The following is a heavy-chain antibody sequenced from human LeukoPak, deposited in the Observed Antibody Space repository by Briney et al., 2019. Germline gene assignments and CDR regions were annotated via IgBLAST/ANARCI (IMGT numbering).Heavy chain of an antibody. Sequence: GGSLRLSCAASGFTFSSYAVSWVRQAPGKGLEWVSAISGSGGSTYYADSVKGRFTISRDNSKNTLYLQMNSLRAEDTAVYYCANTYYYGSGSYHWGQGTLVTVSS. D-gene: IGHD3-10*01. V-gene: IGHV3-23*01. J-gene: IGHJ4*02. CDR1: GFTFSSYA. CDR2: ISGSGGST. CDR3: ANTYYYGSGSYH.